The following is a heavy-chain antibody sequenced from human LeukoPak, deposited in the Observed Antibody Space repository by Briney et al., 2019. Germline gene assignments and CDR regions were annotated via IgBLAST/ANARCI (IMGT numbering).Heavy chain of an antibody. Sequence: PSETLSLTCTVSGGSISSSSYYWGWIRQPPGKGLEWIGSIYHSGTTYYNPSLKSRVTISVDTSKNHFSLKLPYVTAADTAVYYCATHGGNYYDSAGFDCWGQGTLVTVSS. CDR3: ATHGGNYYDSAGFDC. CDR1: GGSISSSSYY. CDR2: IYHSGTT. D-gene: IGHD3-22*01. V-gene: IGHV4-39*07. J-gene: IGHJ4*02.